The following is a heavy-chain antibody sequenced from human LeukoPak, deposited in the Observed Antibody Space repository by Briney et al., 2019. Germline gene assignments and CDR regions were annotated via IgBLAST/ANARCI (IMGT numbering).Heavy chain of an antibody. CDR1: GFTFSSYS. J-gene: IGHJ6*03. CDR3: ARASGYDYRYYYYMDV. V-gene: IGHV3-21*01. CDR2: ISSSSSYI. Sequence: GGSLRLSCAASGFTFSSYSMTWVRQAPGKGLEWVSSISSSSSYIYYADSVKGRFTISRDNAKNSLYLQMNSLRAEDTAVYYCARASGYDYRYYYYMDVWGKGTTVTISS. D-gene: IGHD5-12*01.